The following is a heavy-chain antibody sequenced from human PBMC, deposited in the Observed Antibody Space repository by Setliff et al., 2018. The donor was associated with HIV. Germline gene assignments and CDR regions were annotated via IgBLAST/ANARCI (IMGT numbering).Heavy chain of an antibody. J-gene: IGHJ6*02. D-gene: IGHD3-10*01. CDR1: GFTFSSYT. V-gene: IGHV3-21*01. Sequence: LRLSCAASGFTFSSYTINWVRQAPGKGLEWVSSINSNSSYISYADSVKGRFTIPRDNSKRSLYLEIDSLRAGDTAVYFCARPTNIDTLYYGSQSFYMYYYGMDVWGQGTTVTVSS. CDR3: ARPTNIDTLYYGSQSFYMYYYGMDV. CDR2: INSNSSYI.